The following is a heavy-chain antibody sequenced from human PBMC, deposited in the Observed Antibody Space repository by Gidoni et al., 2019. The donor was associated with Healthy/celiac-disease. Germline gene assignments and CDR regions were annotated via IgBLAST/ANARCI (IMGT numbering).Heavy chain of an antibody. Sequence: EVQLVESGGGLVQPGGSLRLSCAASGFTFSSDSMNWVRQAPGKGLEWVSYISSSSSTIYYADSVKGRFTISRDNAKNSLYLQMNSLRDEDTAVYYCARVAALPERPFDYWGQGTLVTVSS. J-gene: IGHJ4*02. CDR3: ARVAALPERPFDY. CDR1: GFTFSSDS. D-gene: IGHD6-6*01. V-gene: IGHV3-48*02. CDR2: ISSSSSTI.